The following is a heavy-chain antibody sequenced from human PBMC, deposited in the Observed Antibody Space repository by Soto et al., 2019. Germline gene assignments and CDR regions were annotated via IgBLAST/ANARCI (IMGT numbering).Heavy chain of an antibody. CDR3: ARVNSSSWYWARNWFDP. V-gene: IGHV1-69*12. D-gene: IGHD6-13*01. Sequence: QVQLVQSGAEVKKPGSSVKVSCTASGVTFSSYAISWVRQAPGQGLEWMGGIIPIFGTANYAQKFQGRVTITADESTSKAYMELSSLRSEDTAVYYCARVNSSSWYWARNWFDPWGQGTLVTVSS. CDR1: GVTFSSYA. CDR2: IIPIFGTA. J-gene: IGHJ5*02.